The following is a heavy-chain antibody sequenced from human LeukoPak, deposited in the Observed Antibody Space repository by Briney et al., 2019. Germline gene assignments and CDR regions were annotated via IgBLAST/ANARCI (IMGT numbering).Heavy chain of an antibody. CDR3: ARGYYDILTGYYP. J-gene: IGHJ5*02. CDR2: INSDGSST. D-gene: IGHD3-9*01. CDR1: GFTFSSYW. V-gene: IGHV3-74*01. Sequence: GGSLRLSCAASGFTFSSYWMHWVRQAPGKGLVWVLRINSDGSSTSYADSVKGRFTISRDNAKNTLYLQMNSLRAEDTAVYYCARGYYDILTGYYPWGQGTLVTVSS.